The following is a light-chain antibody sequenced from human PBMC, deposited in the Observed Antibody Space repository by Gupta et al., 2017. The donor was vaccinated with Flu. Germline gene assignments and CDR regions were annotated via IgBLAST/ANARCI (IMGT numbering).Light chain of an antibody. J-gene: IGKJ1*01. CDR1: QSISSW. V-gene: IGKV1-5*03. Sequence: PSTLSAYVGDTVTITCRASQSISSWLAWYQQRPGKAPKLLIYMASLLEPGVPSRFSGSGSATEFTLTISSLQPDDFATYFCQQDSNYPWTFGQGTKVEIK. CDR3: QQDSNYPWT. CDR2: MAS.